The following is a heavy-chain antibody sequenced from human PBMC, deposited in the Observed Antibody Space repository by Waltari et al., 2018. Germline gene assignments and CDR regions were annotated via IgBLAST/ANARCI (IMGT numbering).Heavy chain of an antibody. J-gene: IGHJ6*03. V-gene: IGHV3-23*04. CDR1: GFPFSTYA. D-gene: IGHD3-10*01. CDR2: ISDDGQTS. Sequence: EARLEESGGGLEQPGKSLRLSCSASGFPFSTYAMTWVHQAPGKGLEWVSSISDDGQTSFYADSVKGRCIISRDNSKSTLFLHLNSLRGDDTARYYCAKGIRATATYFYMDVWGKGTTVTVSS. CDR3: AKGIRATATYFYMDV.